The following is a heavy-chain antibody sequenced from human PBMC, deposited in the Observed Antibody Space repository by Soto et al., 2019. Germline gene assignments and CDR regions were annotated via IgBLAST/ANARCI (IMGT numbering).Heavy chain of an antibody. Sequence: PSETLSLTCAISGDSVSSNSAAWNWIRQSPSRGLEWLGRTYYRSRWYNDYAVSVQSRITINPDTSTSTAYMELRSLRSDDTAVYYCASSMVRDSDYYYYGMDVWGQGTTVTVSS. CDR1: GDSVSSNSAA. CDR2: TYYRSRWYN. D-gene: IGHD3-10*01. CDR3: ASSMVRDSDYYYYGMDV. J-gene: IGHJ6*02. V-gene: IGHV6-1*01.